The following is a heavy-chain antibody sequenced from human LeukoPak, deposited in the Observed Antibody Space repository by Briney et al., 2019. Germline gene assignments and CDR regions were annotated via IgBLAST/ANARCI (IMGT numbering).Heavy chain of an antibody. D-gene: IGHD5-18*01. CDR1: GFTLGTHD. Sequence: GGSLRLSCTASGFTLGTHDMHWVRQIPGQGLQWVASVSSGFHAFFADSVQGRFTVSREDARNSLYLQMNSLRAGDTAVYYCVREARGYHYTYFDYWGQGTLVTVSS. CDR3: VREARGYHYTYFDY. J-gene: IGHJ4*02. V-gene: IGHV3-13*01. CDR2: VSSGFHA.